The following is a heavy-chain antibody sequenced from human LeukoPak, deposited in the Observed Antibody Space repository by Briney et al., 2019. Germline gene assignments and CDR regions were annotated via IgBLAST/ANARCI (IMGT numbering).Heavy chain of an antibody. V-gene: IGHV3-64D*09. CDR3: VKDNGQGGFDY. Sequence: GGSLRLSCSASRFXFSDYLMFWVRQTPAKGREYVSAISSNGRTTYHADPVEGRFTISRDNSKSTLYLQMSSLRPEDTAIYYCVKDNGQGGFDYWGQGTLVIVSS. J-gene: IGHJ4*02. CDR1: RFXFSDYL. CDR2: ISSNGRTT. D-gene: IGHD2-8*01.